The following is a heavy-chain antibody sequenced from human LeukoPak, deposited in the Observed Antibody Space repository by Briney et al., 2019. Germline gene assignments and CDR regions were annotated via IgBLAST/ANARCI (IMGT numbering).Heavy chain of an antibody. V-gene: IGHV4-31*03. Sequence: KTSETLSLTCTVSDGSINSGGHYWSWVRQHPGKGLECIGYIYYTGSTYYNPSVESRVSISIDTSKNQFSLELRSVTAADTAVYYCARAVAALAGRYYFDNWGQGTLVTVSS. CDR3: ARAVAALAGRYYFDN. J-gene: IGHJ4*02. D-gene: IGHD6-19*01. CDR1: DGSINSGGHY. CDR2: IYYTGST.